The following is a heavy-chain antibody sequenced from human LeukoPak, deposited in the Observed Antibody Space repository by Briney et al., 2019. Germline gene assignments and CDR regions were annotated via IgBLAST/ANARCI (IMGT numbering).Heavy chain of an antibody. CDR3: ARDSTYYYGSGSYSNFDY. CDR2: INPNSGGT. Sequence: ASVKVSCKASGYTFTGYYMHWVRQAPGQGLEWMGWINPNSGGTNYAQKFQGRVTMTRDTSISTAYMELSRLRSDDTAVYYCARDSTYYYGSGSYSNFDYWGQGTLVTVSS. D-gene: IGHD3-10*01. V-gene: IGHV1-2*02. J-gene: IGHJ4*02. CDR1: GYTFTGYY.